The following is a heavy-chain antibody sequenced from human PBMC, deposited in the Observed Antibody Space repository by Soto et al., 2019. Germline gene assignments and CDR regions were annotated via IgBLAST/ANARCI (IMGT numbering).Heavy chain of an antibody. CDR3: ARDHRIAARPDPYYYYGMDV. J-gene: IGHJ6*02. CDR1: GGSISSSNW. CDR2: IYHSGST. V-gene: IGHV4-4*02. Sequence: SETLSLTCAVSGGSISSSNWWSWVRQPPGKGLEWIGEIYHSGSTNYNPSLKSRVTISVDKSKNQFSLKLSSVTAADTAVYYCARDHRIAARPDPYYYYGMDVWGQGTTVTVSS. D-gene: IGHD6-6*01.